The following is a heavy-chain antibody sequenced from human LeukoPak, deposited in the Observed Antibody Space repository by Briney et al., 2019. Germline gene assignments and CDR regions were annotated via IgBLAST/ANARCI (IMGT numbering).Heavy chain of an antibody. V-gene: IGHV1-2*02. Sequence: EASVKVSCKASGYTFTGYYMHWVRQAPGQGLEWMGWINPNSGGTNYAQKFQGRVTMTRDTSISTAYMELSRLRSDDTAVYYCARANYDILTGYYNVWGQGTLVTVSS. J-gene: IGHJ4*02. CDR3: ARANYDILTGYYNV. CDR2: INPNSGGT. D-gene: IGHD3-9*01. CDR1: GYTFTGYY.